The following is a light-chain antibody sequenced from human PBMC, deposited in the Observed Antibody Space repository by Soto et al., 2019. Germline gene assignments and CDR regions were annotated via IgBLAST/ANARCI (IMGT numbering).Light chain of an antibody. CDR2: DAS. Sequence: DIQMTQSPSTLSASVGDRVTITCRASQSITTWLAWYQQKPGKAPKLLIYDASSLESGVPSRFSGSGSGTEFTLTISXXXXDDFATYYCQHYNSYPWTFGQGT. J-gene: IGKJ1*01. CDR3: QHYNSYPWT. CDR1: QSITTW. V-gene: IGKV1-5*01.